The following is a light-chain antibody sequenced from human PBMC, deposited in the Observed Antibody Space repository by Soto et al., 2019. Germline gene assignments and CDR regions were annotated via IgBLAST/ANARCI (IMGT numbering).Light chain of an antibody. CDR2: DVT. J-gene: IGLJ1*01. V-gene: IGLV2-11*01. CDR3: CSYGGSLYV. CDR1: SSDVGGYNY. Sequence: QSALTQPRSVSGSPGQSVTISCTGTSSDVGGYNYVSWYQQHPGKVPKLIICDVTERPSGVPDRFSGSKSGNTASLTISGLQAEDEADYYCCSYGGSLYVFGTGTKVTV.